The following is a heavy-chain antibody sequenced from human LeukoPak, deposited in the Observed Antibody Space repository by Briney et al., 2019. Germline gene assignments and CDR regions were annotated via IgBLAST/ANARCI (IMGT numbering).Heavy chain of an antibody. Sequence: GGSLRLSCAASGFTFSSYDVTWVRQSPEKGLQWVSSISGSGGSTYYADSVKGRFTISRDNSKNTLYLQMNSLRAEDTAVYYCAKEMKPWMHFDYWGQGTLVTVSS. V-gene: IGHV3-23*01. D-gene: IGHD5-12*01. CDR3: AKEMKPWMHFDY. CDR2: ISGSGGST. J-gene: IGHJ4*02. CDR1: GFTFSSYD.